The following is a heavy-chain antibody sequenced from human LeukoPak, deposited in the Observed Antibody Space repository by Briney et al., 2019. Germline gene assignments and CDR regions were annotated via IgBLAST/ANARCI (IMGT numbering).Heavy chain of an antibody. J-gene: IGHJ6*03. CDR2: IYYSGST. CDR3: ARVYGSGSYYFHYYMDV. V-gene: IGHV4-61*01. D-gene: IGHD3-10*01. Sequence: SETLSLTCTVSGGSISSGSYYWSWIRQPPGTGLEWIGYIYYSGSTNYNPSLKSRVTISVDTSKNQFSLKLSSVTAADTAVYYCARVYGSGSYYFHYYMDVWGKGTTVTISS. CDR1: GGSISSGSYY.